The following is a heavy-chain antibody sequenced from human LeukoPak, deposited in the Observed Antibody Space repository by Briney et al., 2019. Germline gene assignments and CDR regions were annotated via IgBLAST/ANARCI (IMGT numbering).Heavy chain of an antibody. Sequence: SVKVSCKASGGTFSSYAISWVRQAPGQGLEWMGGIIPIFGTANYAQKFQGRVTITADESTSTAYMELSSLRSEDTAVYYCARSRLSSWLQTPTWFDPWGQGTLVTVSS. J-gene: IGHJ5*02. CDR3: ARSRLSSWLQTPTWFDP. V-gene: IGHV1-69*13. CDR2: IIPIFGTA. D-gene: IGHD5-24*01. CDR1: GGTFSSYA.